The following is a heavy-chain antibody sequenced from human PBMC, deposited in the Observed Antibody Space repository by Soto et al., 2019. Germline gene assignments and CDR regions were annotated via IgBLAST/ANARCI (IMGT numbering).Heavy chain of an antibody. Sequence: SVTLSLTGAVYGGAFSGYYWSWIRQPPGQGLEWLGEVHRSGCTNYNPSVRARVTISVDKCKSQFSLKLTSVTAADTAVYFCASLGYCSGADCHGTRWGQGILVTVSS. CDR3: ASLGYCSGADCHGTR. J-gene: IGHJ4*01. CDR2: VHRSGCT. V-gene: IGHV4-34*01. D-gene: IGHD2-8*02. CDR1: GGAFSGYY.